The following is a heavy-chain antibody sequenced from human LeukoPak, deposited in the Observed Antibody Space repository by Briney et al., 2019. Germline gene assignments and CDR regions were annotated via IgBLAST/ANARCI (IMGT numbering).Heavy chain of an antibody. CDR2: ISGSVSST. D-gene: IGHD6-25*01. Sequence: GGSLRLSCAASGFTFSSYAMSWVRQAPGKGLEWVSAISGSVSSTYYADSVKGRFTISRDNSENTLYLQMNSLRAEDTAVCYCATIAAVGDYWGQGTLVTVSS. J-gene: IGHJ4*02. CDR1: GFTFSSYA. V-gene: IGHV3-23*01. CDR3: ATIAAVGDY.